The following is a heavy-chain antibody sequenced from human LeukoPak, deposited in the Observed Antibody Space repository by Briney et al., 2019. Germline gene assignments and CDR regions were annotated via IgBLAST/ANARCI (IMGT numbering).Heavy chain of an antibody. J-gene: IGHJ4*02. V-gene: IGHV4-38-2*01. Sequence: SETLSLTCAVSGNSISNTYYWGWIRQPPGKELEWIGSIYNSGSTHYNPSLKSRVTISVDASKNQFSLKLNSVTAADTAVYYCARNSSGNYFDYWGQGTLVTVSS. D-gene: IGHD1-26*01. CDR1: GNSISNTYY. CDR2: IYNSGST. CDR3: ARNSSGNYFDY.